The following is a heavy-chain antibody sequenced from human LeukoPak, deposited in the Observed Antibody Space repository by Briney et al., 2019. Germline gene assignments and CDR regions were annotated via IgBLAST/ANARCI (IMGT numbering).Heavy chain of an antibody. Sequence: SGGSLRLSCAASGFTFSGYWMNWVRQAPGQGLEWVANIKLDGSEKHYVDSVKGRFTISRDNAKNSLYLQMNNLRVDDTAVYYWARSWYGPDYWGQGTLVTVSS. J-gene: IGHJ4*02. V-gene: IGHV3-7*01. D-gene: IGHD6-13*01. CDR1: GFTFSGYW. CDR2: IKLDGSEK. CDR3: ARSWYGPDY.